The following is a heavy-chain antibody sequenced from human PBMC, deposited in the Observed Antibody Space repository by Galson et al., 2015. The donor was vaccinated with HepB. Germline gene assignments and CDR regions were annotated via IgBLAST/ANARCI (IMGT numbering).Heavy chain of an antibody. CDR3: ARGAYYGTEQDAFDI. CDR1: GFTFSAYA. Sequence: SLRLSCAASGFTFSAYAMFWVRQAPGKGLEWVAVISYDGTSKNYADSVKGRFTITRDNSKNTMYLQMNSLRAEDTAVYYCARGAYYGTEQDAFDIWGQGTMVTASS. D-gene: IGHD3-10*01. V-gene: IGHV3-30*04. CDR2: ISYDGTSK. J-gene: IGHJ3*02.